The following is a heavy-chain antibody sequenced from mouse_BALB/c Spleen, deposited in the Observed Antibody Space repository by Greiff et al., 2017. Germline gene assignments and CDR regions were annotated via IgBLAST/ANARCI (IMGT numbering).Heavy chain of an antibody. J-gene: IGHJ4*01. CDR2: ISYSGST. CDR3: ARYDYDDAMDY. V-gene: IGHV3-2*02. CDR1: GYSITSDYA. D-gene: IGHD2-4*01. Sequence: EVHLVESGPGLVKPSQSLSLTCTVTGYSITSDYAWNWIRQFPGNKLEWMGYISYSGSTSYNPSLKSRISITRDTSKNQFFLQLNSVTTEDTATYYCARYDYDDAMDYWGQGTSVTVSS.